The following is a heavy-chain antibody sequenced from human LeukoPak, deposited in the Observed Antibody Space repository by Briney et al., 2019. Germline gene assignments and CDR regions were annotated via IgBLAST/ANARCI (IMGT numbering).Heavy chain of an antibody. D-gene: IGHD3-9*01. J-gene: IGHJ4*02. Sequence: GGSLRLSCAASGFTFGSYAMNWVRQAPGKGLEWVSGIINTGDTTYYADSVKGRFTISRDNSKNTIYLQMNSLRVAGTAVYFCAKAGGYDILTGTRPFDFWGQGILVTVSS. CDR1: GFTFGSYA. V-gene: IGHV3-23*01. CDR2: IINTGDTT. CDR3: AKAGGYDILTGTRPFDF.